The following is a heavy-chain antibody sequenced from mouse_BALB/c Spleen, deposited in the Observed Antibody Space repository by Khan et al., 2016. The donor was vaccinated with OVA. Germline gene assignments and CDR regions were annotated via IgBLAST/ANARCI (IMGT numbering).Heavy chain of an antibody. CDR3: ARDYWDVFAY. CDR1: GFNIKDTY. V-gene: IGHV14-3*02. CDR2: IDPANGNT. Sequence: VQLKQSGAELVKPGASVKLSCTASGFNIKDTYMHWVKQGPEQGLEWIGRIDPANGNTKYDPKFQDKATITADTSSNTAYLQLSSLTSEDTAVYYCARDYWDVFAYWGQGTLVTVSA. J-gene: IGHJ3*01. D-gene: IGHD4-1*01.